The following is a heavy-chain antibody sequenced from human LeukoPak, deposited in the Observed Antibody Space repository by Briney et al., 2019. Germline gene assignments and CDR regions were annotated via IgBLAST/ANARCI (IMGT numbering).Heavy chain of an antibody. D-gene: IGHD5-18*01. CDR2: IHPGGSI. V-gene: IGHV4-31*03. CDR3: STGGDTAKGGDS. J-gene: IGHJ4*02. CDR1: GGFISGSGHY. Sequence: SETLSLTCTVSGGFISGSGHYWTWTRQHPGEGLGWLGFIHPGGSIYYNPSLSGRLIISADTSKNQMSLKLSSVTAADTAVYYCSTGGDTAKGGDSWGQGTLVTVSS.